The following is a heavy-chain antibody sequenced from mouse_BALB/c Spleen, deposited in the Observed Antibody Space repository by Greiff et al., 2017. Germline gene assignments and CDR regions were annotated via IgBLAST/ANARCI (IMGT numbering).Heavy chain of an antibody. V-gene: IGHV5-4*02. CDR3: ARGLPYYAMDY. CDR2: ISDGGSYT. CDR1: GFTFSDYY. J-gene: IGHJ4*01. Sequence: EVKLEESGGGLVKPGGSLKLSCAASGFTFSDYYMYWVRQTPEKRLEWVATISDGGSYTYYPDSVKGRFTISRDNAKNNLYLQMSSLKSEDTAMYYCARGLPYYAMDYGGQGTSVTVSS. D-gene: IGHD5-5*01.